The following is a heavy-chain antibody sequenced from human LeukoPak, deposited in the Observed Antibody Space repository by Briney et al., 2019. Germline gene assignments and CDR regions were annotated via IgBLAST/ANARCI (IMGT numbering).Heavy chain of an antibody. D-gene: IGHD4-17*01. CDR2: ISSSSSYI. J-gene: IGHJ6*02. CDR3: ARDHNRGTTDYYYYGMDV. Sequence: PGGSLRLSCAASGFTFSSYSMNWVRQAPGKGLEWVSSISSSSSYIYYADSVKGRFTISRDNAKNSLYLQMNSLRAEDTAGYYCARDHNRGTTDYYYYGMDVWGQGTTVTVSS. CDR1: GFTFSSYS. V-gene: IGHV3-21*01.